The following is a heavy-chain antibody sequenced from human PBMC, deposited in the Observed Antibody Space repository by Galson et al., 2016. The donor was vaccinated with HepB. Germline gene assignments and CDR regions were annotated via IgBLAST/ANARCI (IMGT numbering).Heavy chain of an antibody. V-gene: IGHV3-30-3*01. CDR3: ARDLGEQGYFDY. CDR2: ISYDGSNK. J-gene: IGHJ4*02. Sequence: SLRLSCAASGFTFSYYPMHWVRQAPGKGLEWVAIISYDGSNKHYADSLKGRFTISRDNSKNTLYLQMNSLRAEDTAVYYCARDLGEQGYFDYWGQGTLVTVSS. CDR1: GFTFSYYP. D-gene: IGHD1/OR15-1a*01.